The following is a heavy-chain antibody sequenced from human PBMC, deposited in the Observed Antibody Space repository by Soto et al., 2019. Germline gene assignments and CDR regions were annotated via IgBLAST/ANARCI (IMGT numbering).Heavy chain of an antibody. V-gene: IGHV4-34*01. CDR2: IDHSGGT. D-gene: IGHD3-3*01. J-gene: IGHJ4*02. CDR1: GGSFSGYS. CDR3: ARGGGPPGFCLDF. Sequence: PSETLSLTCAVSGGSFSGYSWTWTWIRQPPGKGLEWTGEIDHSGGTNYNPYLKSRVTRTVDTSRNQFCLKLTAVTPADTAVDYCARGGGPPGFCLDFWGQGTLVTVSS.